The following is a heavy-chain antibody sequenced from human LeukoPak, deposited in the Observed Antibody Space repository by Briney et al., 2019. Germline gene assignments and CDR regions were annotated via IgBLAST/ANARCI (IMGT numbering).Heavy chain of an antibody. V-gene: IGHV3-30*02. CDR2: IRYDGSNK. Sequence: PGGSLRLSRAASGFTFSSYGMHWVRQAPGKGLEWVAFIRYDGSNKYYADSVKGRFTISRDNSKNTLYLQMNSLRAEDTAVYYCARECGYSYGTTLSGEYYFDYWGQGTLVTVSS. D-gene: IGHD5-18*01. CDR3: ARECGYSYGTTLSGEYYFDY. J-gene: IGHJ4*02. CDR1: GFTFSSYG.